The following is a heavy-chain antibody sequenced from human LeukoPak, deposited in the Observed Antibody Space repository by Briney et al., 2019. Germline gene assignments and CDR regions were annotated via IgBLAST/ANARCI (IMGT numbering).Heavy chain of an antibody. D-gene: IGHD2-2*01. Sequence: GESLKISCKASGYSFTSHWIGWVRQMPGKGLEWMAIIYPANSDTRYSPSFQGQVTISADKSISTAYLQWSSLKASDTAMYYCARPACSSTSCYLYFQYWGQGTLVTVSS. CDR2: IYPANSDT. CDR1: GYSFTSHW. V-gene: IGHV5-51*01. J-gene: IGHJ1*01. CDR3: ARPACSSTSCYLYFQY.